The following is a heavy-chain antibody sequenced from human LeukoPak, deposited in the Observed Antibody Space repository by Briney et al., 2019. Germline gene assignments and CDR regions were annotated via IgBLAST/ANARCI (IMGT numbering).Heavy chain of an antibody. CDR1: GSTFSSYS. D-gene: IGHD1-1*01. J-gene: IGHJ5*02. CDR3: ATGQLTANWLDP. CDR2: ISSSSSYI. V-gene: IGHV3-21*01. Sequence: GGSLRLSCAASGSTFSSYSMNWVRQAPGKGLEWVSSISSSSSYIYYADSVKGRFTISRDNAKNSLYLQMNSLRAEDTAVYYCATGQLTANWLDPWGQGTLVTVSS.